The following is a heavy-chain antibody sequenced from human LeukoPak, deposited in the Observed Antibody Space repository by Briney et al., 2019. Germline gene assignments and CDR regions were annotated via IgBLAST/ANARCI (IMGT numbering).Heavy chain of an antibody. CDR1: GGTFSSYA. Sequence: SVKVSCKASGGTFSSYAISWVRQAPGQGLEWMGGIIPIFGTANYAQKFQGRVTITTDESTSTAYMELSSLRSEDTAVYYCARLYSGYDRVDYWGQGTLVTVSS. CDR3: ARLYSGYDRVDY. CDR2: IIPIFGTA. V-gene: IGHV1-69*05. J-gene: IGHJ4*02. D-gene: IGHD5-12*01.